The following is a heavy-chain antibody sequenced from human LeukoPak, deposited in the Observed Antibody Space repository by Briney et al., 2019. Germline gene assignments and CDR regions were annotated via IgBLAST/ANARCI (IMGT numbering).Heavy chain of an antibody. J-gene: IGHJ4*02. CDR1: GFDFSAYW. Sequence: GWSVRLSCSASGFDFSAYWMNWVRQAPGKGPEWVANINLSGSGQLYVDSVEGRCTISRDNAKSSLYLQMNGLRVEDTAVYYCAAWGLHNYWGQGTLVTVSS. D-gene: IGHD5-24*01. V-gene: IGHV3-7*01. CDR2: INLSGSGQ. CDR3: AAWGLHNY.